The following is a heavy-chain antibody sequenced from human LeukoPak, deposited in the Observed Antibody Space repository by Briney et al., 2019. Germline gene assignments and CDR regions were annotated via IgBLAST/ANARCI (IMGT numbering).Heavy chain of an antibody. CDR2: ISGNGGST. CDR1: EFIFSNYA. D-gene: IGHD2-15*01. Sequence: PGGSLRLSCAASEFIFSNYAMSWVRQAPGKGLEWVSGISGNGGSTSYADSVKGRFTISRDNSKNTLYLQMNSLRAEDTAVYYCAKHGVAVVVAATPTNWFDPWGQGTLVTVSS. CDR3: AKHGVAVVVAATPTNWFDP. J-gene: IGHJ5*02. V-gene: IGHV3-23*01.